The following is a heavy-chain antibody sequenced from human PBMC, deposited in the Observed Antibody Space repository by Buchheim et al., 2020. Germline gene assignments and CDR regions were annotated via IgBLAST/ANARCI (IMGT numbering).Heavy chain of an antibody. D-gene: IGHD1-14*01. CDR2: IYYSGNT. J-gene: IGHJ4*02. CDR3: ARGRTPIDY. CDR1: GGSISSGGYS. V-gene: IGHV4-30-4*07. Sequence: QVQLQESGPGQVKPSQTLSLTCAVSGGSISSGGYSWSWIRQPPGKGLEWIGYIYYSGNTYSSPSLKSRVTMSVKPSKNQLSLKLTSVTAADTAVYYCARGRTPIDYWGQGTL.